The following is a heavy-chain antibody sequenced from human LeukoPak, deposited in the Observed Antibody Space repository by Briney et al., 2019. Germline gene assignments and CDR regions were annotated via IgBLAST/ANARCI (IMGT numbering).Heavy chain of an antibody. V-gene: IGHV4-59*08. D-gene: IGHD6-19*01. CDR2: IYNTGST. J-gene: IGHJ5*02. CDR3: ARIAVGANGYTWFDP. Sequence: SETLPLTCAVSGDSISNYYWNWIRQPPGKGLEWIGYIYNTGSTIYNPSLKSRVTISVDTSKNQFSLKLTSVTAADTAVYFCARIAVGANGYTWFDPWGQGTLVTVSS. CDR1: GDSISNYY.